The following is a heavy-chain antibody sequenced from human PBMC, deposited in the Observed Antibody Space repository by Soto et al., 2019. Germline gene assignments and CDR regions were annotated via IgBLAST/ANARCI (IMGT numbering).Heavy chain of an antibody. D-gene: IGHD2-15*01. CDR2: INPSGGST. Sequence: ASVKVSCKASGYTFTSYYMHWVRQAPGQGLEWMGIINPSGGSTSYAQKFQGRVTMTRDTPTSTVYMELSSLRSEDTAVYYCARAVEDIVVVVAEEVCFDPWGQGTLVIVSS. V-gene: IGHV1-46*01. J-gene: IGHJ5*02. CDR3: ARAVEDIVVVVAEEVCFDP. CDR1: GYTFTSYY.